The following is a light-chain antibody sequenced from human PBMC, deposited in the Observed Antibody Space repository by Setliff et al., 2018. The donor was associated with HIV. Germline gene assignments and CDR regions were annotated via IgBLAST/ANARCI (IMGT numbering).Light chain of an antibody. CDR3: TSMTSRITRV. Sequence: QSVLTQPASVSGSPGQSITISCTGTSSDVGGYNFVSWYQQHPNKAPKVIIYEVTNRPSGVSYRFSGSKSGNTASLTISGLQAEDEADYYCTSMTSRITRVFGGGTKVTVL. J-gene: IGLJ3*02. CDR2: EVT. CDR1: SSDVGGYNF. V-gene: IGLV2-14*01.